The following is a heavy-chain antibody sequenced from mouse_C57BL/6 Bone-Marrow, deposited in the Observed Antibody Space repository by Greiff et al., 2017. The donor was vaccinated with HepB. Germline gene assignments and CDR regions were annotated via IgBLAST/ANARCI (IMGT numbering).Heavy chain of an antibody. J-gene: IGHJ4*01. V-gene: IGHV1-42*01. CDR2: INPSTGGT. Sequence: VQLKESGPELVKPGASVKISCKASGYSFTGYYMNWVKQSPEKSLEWIGEINPSTGGTTYNQKFKAKATLTVDKSTSTAYMQLKSLTSEDSAVYYCAIKLGGYAMDYWGQGTSVTVSS. CDR1: GYSFTGYY. CDR3: AIKLGGYAMDY. D-gene: IGHD4-1*01.